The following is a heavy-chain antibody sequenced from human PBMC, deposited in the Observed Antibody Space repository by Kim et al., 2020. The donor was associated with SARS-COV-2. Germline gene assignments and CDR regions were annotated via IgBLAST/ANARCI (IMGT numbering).Heavy chain of an antibody. J-gene: IGHJ4*02. Sequence: GGSLRLSCAASGFTFTTYWMHWVRQVPGKGLVWVSHINSGGSNTYYADSVKGRFTISRDNAKNTLYLQMDSLRADDTALYYCARDSEGYFDYWGQGTLVTVSS. V-gene: IGHV3-74*01. CDR2: INSGGSNT. CDR3: ARDSEGYFDY. CDR1: GFTFTTYW.